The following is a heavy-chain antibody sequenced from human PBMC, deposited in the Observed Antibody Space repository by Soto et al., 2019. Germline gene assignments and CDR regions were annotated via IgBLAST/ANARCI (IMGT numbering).Heavy chain of an antibody. CDR3: ARDIVLMVYAKKNYYYGMDV. CDR1: GGSISSYY. J-gene: IGHJ6*02. Sequence: SETLSLTCTVSGGSISSYYWSWIRQPAGKGLEWIGRIYTSGSTNYNPSLKSRVTMSVDTSKNQFSLKLSSVTAADTAVYYCARDIVLMVYAKKNYYYGMDVWGRGTTVTVSS. CDR2: IYTSGST. V-gene: IGHV4-4*07. D-gene: IGHD2-8*01.